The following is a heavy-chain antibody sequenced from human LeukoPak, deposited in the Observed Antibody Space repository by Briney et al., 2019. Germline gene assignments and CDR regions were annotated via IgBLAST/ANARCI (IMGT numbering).Heavy chain of an antibody. CDR3: ARAAAAGTSYNWFDP. J-gene: IGHJ5*02. D-gene: IGHD6-13*01. CDR1: GGSISSDY. Sequence: PSETLSLTCTVSGGSISSDYWSWIRQPPGKGLEWIGYIYYSGSTNYNPSLKSRVTISVDTSKNQFSLKLSSVTAADTAVYYCARAAAAGTSYNWFDPWGQGTLVTVSS. CDR2: IYYSGST. V-gene: IGHV4-59*08.